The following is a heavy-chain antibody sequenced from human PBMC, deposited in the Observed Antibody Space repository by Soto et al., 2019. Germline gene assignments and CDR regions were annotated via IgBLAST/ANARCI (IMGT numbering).Heavy chain of an antibody. CDR2: IYYSRST. CDR1: GGSISSGDYY. Sequence: QVQLQESGPGLVKPSQTLSLTCTVSGGSISSGDYYWSWIRQPPGKGLEWIGYIYYSRSTYYNPPPQGPVTISVATSKNQFSLKLSSVTAAATAVYYCASTGGMATIFYWGQGTLVTVSS. D-gene: IGHD5-12*01. J-gene: IGHJ4*02. CDR3: ASTGGMATIFY. V-gene: IGHV4-30-4*01.